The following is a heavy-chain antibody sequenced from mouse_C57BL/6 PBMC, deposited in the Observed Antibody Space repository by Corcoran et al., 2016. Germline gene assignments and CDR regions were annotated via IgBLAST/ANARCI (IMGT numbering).Heavy chain of an antibody. CDR1: GYTFTTYG. CDR2: INTYSGVP. D-gene: IGHD2-5*01. V-gene: IGHV9-3*01. J-gene: IGHJ3*01. Sequence: QIQLVQSGPELKKPGETVKISCKASGYTFTTYGMSWVKQAPGKGLKWMGWINTYSGVPTYDDDFKGRFAFSLEISASTAYLQINNLKNEDTATYFCARDYSNAAWFAYWGQGTLVTVSA. CDR3: ARDYSNAAWFAY.